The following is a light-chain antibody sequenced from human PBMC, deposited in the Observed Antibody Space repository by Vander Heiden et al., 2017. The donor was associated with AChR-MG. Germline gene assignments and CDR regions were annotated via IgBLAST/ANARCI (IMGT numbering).Light chain of an antibody. J-gene: IGLJ3*02. V-gene: IGLV2-11*01. CDR1: NSDVGAYNY. CDR2: DVN. CDR3: CSYAGGDFWV. Sequence: QSVLTQPHSVSGSPGQSVTISCPGTNSDVGAYNYVSWYQQHPGKAPKIMISDVNNRPSGVPYRFSGSKSGNTASLTISGLQAEDEADYYCCSYAGGDFWVFGGGTKLTVL.